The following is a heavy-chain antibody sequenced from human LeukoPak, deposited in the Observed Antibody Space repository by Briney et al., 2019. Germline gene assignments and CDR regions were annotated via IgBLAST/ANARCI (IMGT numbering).Heavy chain of an antibody. Sequence: GGSLRLSCAASGFTFSTYNMDWVRQAPGKGLEWVSYISSSSSTIYYADSVKGRFTISRDNAKNSLYLQMNSLRAVDTAVYYCARAFRDVIFDSWGQGTLVTVSS. CDR3: ARAFRDVIFDS. CDR1: GFTFSTYN. V-gene: IGHV3-48*04. D-gene: IGHD5-24*01. J-gene: IGHJ4*02. CDR2: ISSSSSTI.